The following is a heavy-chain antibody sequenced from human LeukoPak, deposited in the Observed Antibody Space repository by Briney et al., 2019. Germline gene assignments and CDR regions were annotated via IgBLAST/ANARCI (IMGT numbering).Heavy chain of an antibody. V-gene: IGHV4-4*09. CDR1: GGSISSYY. J-gene: IGHJ5*02. Sequence: SETLSLTCTVSGGSISSYYWSWIRQPPGKGLEWIGYVYTSGSTNYNPSLKSRVTMSVDTSKNQFSLKLSSVTAADTAVYYCARDGRREAPGWFDPWGQGTLVTVSS. CDR3: ARDGRREAPGWFDP. D-gene: IGHD1-26*01. CDR2: VYTSGST.